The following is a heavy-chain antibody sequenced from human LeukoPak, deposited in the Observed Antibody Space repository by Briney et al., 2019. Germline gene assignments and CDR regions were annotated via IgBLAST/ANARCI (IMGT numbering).Heavy chain of an antibody. V-gene: IGHV4-61*02. CDR1: GGSISSGSYY. CDR3: ARDLTAYSSGWYLGWFDP. CDR2: IYISGST. J-gene: IGHJ5*02. D-gene: IGHD6-19*01. Sequence: SQSLSLTCTVSGGSISSGSYYWGWIRQPGGKGLEWIGRIYISGSTNYNPSLKSRVTISVDTSKNQFSLKLSSVTAADTAVYYCARDLTAYSSGWYLGWFDPWGQGTLVTVSS.